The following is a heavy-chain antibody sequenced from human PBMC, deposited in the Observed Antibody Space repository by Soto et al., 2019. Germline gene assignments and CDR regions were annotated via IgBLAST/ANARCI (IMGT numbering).Heavy chain of an antibody. J-gene: IGHJ2*01. V-gene: IGHV4-34*01. CDR1: GGSFSDYY. CDR2: INHRGST. CDR3: ARGTREGWYFDL. Sequence: QVQLQQWGAGLLKPSETLSLTCAVYGGSFSDYYWTWIRQPPGKGLEWIGEINHRGSTSCNPSLKSRVTRSVDTSKNQFSLRLSSVTAADTAVYYCARGTREGWYFDLWGRGTLVTVSS.